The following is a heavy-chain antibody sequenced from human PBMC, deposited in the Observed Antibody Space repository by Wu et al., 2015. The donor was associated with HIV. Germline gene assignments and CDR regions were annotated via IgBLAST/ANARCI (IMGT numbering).Heavy chain of an antibody. D-gene: IGHD3-10*01. J-gene: IGHJ6*03. Sequence: QVQLMQSGAEVKKPGASVKVSCKASGYTFTGHYIHWVRQAPGQGLEWMGWINPDSGGTNYAQKFQDSVTMTSDTSATTVYMELRRLRPDDTAVYYCARVAIQVWLGSEKNYMDVWGKGTTVTVSS. CDR2: INPDSGGT. V-gene: IGHV1-2*02. CDR1: GYTFTGHY. CDR3: ARVAIQVWLGSEKNYMDV.